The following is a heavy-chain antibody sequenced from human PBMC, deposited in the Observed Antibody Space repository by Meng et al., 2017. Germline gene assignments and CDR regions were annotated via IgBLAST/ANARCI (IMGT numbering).Heavy chain of an antibody. D-gene: IGHD3-10*01. CDR2: INHSGST. V-gene: IGHV4-34*01. J-gene: IGHJ4*02. Sequence: QVQLQQWCAGLVKPSETLSLTCAVYGGSFSGYYWSWIRQPPGKGLEWIGEINHSGSTNYNPSLKSRVTISVDTSKNQFSLKLSSVTAADTAVYYCARARYYYGSGSYYLGYWGQGTLVTVSS. CDR3: ARARYYYGSGSYYLGY. CDR1: GGSFSGYY.